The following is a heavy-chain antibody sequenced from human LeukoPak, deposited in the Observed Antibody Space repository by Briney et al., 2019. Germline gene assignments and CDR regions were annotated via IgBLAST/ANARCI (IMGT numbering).Heavy chain of an antibody. D-gene: IGHD5-18*01. CDR3: ARGETDMASYDY. CDR1: GGTFNSYV. V-gene: IGHV1-69*13. CDR2: ISPMFGTA. J-gene: IGHJ4*02. Sequence: AVKVSCKASGGTFNSYVVSWVRQAPGQGLEWMGGISPMFGTANYAQKFLGRVTITADESTNTAYMELSSLISEDTAVYYCARGETDMASYDYWGQGTLATVSS.